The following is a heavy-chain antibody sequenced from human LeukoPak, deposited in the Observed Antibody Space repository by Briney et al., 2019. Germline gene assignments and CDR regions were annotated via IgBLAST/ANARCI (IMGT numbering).Heavy chain of an antibody. Sequence: GASVKVSCKASGYTFTSYAMHWVRQAPGQRLEWMGWINAGNGNTKYSQKFQGRVTITRDTSASTAYMELSSLRSEDTAVHYCARADFNIAVAVFDPWGQGTLVTVSS. D-gene: IGHD6-19*01. CDR1: GYTFTSYA. J-gene: IGHJ5*02. V-gene: IGHV1-3*01. CDR3: ARADFNIAVAVFDP. CDR2: INAGNGNT.